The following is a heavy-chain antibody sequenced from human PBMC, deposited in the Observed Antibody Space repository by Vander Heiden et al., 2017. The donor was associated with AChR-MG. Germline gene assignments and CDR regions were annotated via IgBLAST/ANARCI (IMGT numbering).Heavy chain of an antibody. J-gene: IGHJ6*02. CDR1: GFTFSSSS. V-gene: IGHV3-48*02. D-gene: IGHD6-19*01. CDR3: ARITTGQWLAPRYYYGMDV. Sequence: EVQLVESGGGLVQHGGSLRLSCAASGFTFSSSSMNWVRQAPGKGLEWVSYISSSSSTIYYADSVKGRFTISRDNAKNSLYLQMNSLRDEDTAVYYCARITTGQWLAPRYYYGMDVWGQGTTVTVSS. CDR2: ISSSSSTI.